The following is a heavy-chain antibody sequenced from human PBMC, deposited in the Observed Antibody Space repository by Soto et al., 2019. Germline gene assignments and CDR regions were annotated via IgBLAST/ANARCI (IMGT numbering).Heavy chain of an antibody. V-gene: IGHV6-1*01. J-gene: IGHJ3*02. CDR2: TYYRSKWYN. D-gene: IGHD2-15*01. Sequence: SQTLSLTCAISGDSVSSNSAAWNWIRQSPSRGLEWLGRTYYRSKWYNDYAVSVKSRITINPDTSKNQFSLQLNSVTPEDTAVYYCARYCSGGSCYGIPASISDAFDIWGQGTMVTVSS. CDR1: GDSVSSNSAA. CDR3: ARYCSGGSCYGIPASISDAFDI.